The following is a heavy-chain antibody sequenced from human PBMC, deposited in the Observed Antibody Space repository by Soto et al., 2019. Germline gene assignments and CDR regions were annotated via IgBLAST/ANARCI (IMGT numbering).Heavy chain of an antibody. V-gene: IGHV3-33*01. CDR3: ARVSVSWGKDAFDI. J-gene: IGHJ3*02. CDR1: GFTFSSYG. D-gene: IGHD1-26*01. Sequence: QVQLVESGGGVVQPGRSLRLSCAASGFTFSSYGMHWVRQAPGTGLEWVAVIWYDGSKKYYADSVKGRFTISRDNSKNTLDLQMNSLRAADTAVYYCARVSVSWGKDAFDIWGQGTMVTVSS. CDR2: IWYDGSKK.